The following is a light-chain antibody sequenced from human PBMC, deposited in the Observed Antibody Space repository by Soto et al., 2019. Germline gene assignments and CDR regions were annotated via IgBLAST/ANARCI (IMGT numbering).Light chain of an antibody. V-gene: IGKV1-39*01. Sequence: DLQMTQSPSSLSASVGDRVTITCRASQSISSYLNWYQQKPGKAPKLLIYAASSLQSGVPSRFSGSGSGTDFTLTISSLQPEDFATYYCQQSYSTPFFGQGTKLEIQ. CDR3: QQSYSTPF. CDR2: AAS. CDR1: QSISSY. J-gene: IGKJ2*01.